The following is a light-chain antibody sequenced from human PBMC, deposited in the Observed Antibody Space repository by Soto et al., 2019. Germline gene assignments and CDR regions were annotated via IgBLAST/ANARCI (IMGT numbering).Light chain of an antibody. CDR2: KDD. CDR3: QSYYSSDVV. V-gene: IGLV6-57*04. J-gene: IGLJ2*01. Sequence: NFMLTQPHSVSESPGKMVSISCTRSSGDIANNYVQWFQQRPGSAPTTVIYKDDQRPSGVPDRFSGSIDSSSNSASLTISGLKTEDEADYFCQSYYSSDVVFGGGTKLTVL. CDR1: SGDIANNY.